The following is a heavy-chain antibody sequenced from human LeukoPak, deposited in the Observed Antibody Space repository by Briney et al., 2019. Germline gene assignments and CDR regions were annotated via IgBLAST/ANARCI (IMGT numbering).Heavy chain of an antibody. CDR1: GGSISSSSYY. V-gene: IGHV4-39*01. J-gene: IGHJ4*02. CDR2: IYYSGST. Sequence: SETLSLTCTVSGGSISSSSYYWGWIRQPPGKGLEWIGSIYYSGSTYHNPSLKSRVTISVDTSKNQFSLKLSSVTAADTAVYYCARHGSGSYVFDYWGQGTLVTVSS. CDR3: ARHGSGSYVFDY. D-gene: IGHD3-10*01.